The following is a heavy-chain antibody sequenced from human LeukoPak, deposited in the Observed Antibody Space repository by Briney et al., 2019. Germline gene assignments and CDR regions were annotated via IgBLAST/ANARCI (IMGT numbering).Heavy chain of an antibody. CDR2: ISSSGSTI. V-gene: IGHV3-48*03. CDR3: AKDHSSSWYVGAFDI. J-gene: IGHJ3*02. Sequence: GGSLRLSCAASGFTFSSYEMNWVRQAPGKGLEWVSYISSSGSTIYYADSVKGRFTISRDNSKNTLYLQMNSLRAEDTAVYYCAKDHSSSWYVGAFDIWGQGTMVTVSS. CDR1: GFTFSSYE. D-gene: IGHD6-13*01.